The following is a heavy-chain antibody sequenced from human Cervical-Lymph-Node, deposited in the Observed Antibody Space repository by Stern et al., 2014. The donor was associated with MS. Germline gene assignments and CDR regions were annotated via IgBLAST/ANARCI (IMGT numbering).Heavy chain of an antibody. J-gene: IGHJ5*02. D-gene: IGHD2-8*01. Sequence: QVQLVQSGPGLVKPSQTLSLTCALSGDSVSSNSAAWNWIRQSPSRGLEWLGRTYYRSKWYNDYAVSVKSRITINPDTSKNQFSLQLNSVTPEDTAVYYCASQICTNGVCANWFDPWGQGTLVTVSS. CDR2: TYYRSKWYN. CDR3: ASQICTNGVCANWFDP. CDR1: GDSVSSNSAA. V-gene: IGHV6-1*01.